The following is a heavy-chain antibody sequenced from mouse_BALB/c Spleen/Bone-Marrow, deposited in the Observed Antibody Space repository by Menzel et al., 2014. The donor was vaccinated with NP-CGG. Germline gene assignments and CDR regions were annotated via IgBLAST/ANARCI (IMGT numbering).Heavy chain of an antibody. V-gene: IGHV1S126*01. CDR1: GYTFTNYW. J-gene: IGHJ4*01. CDR3: TRRDRYDYYGVDY. D-gene: IGHD2-14*01. Sequence: VQLQQSGAELVRPGASLKVSCKASGYTFTNYWINWVRQRPGQGLEWIGNIYPSDSYSNYNQKFKDKATLTVDKSSSTAYMQLSSPTSGDSAVYYCTRRDRYDYYGVDYWGQGTSVTVSS. CDR2: IYPSDSYS.